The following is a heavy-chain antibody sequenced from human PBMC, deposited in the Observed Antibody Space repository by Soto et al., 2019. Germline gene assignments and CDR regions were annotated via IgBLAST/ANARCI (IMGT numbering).Heavy chain of an antibody. Sequence: QVQLVESGGGVVQPGRSLRLSCATSGFSFSSYAMHWVRQAPGKGLEWVALISYDGSNEYYADAVKGRFTISRDNSKNTLYLQMDSLRTEDTAVYYCARDWQVGATDPPLLFDYWGQGTLVTVSS. D-gene: IGHD1-26*01. V-gene: IGHV3-30-3*01. CDR1: GFSFSSYA. CDR3: ARDWQVGATDPPLLFDY. CDR2: ISYDGSNE. J-gene: IGHJ4*02.